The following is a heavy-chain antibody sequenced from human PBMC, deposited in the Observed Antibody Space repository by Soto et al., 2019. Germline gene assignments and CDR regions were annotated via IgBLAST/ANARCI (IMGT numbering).Heavy chain of an antibody. Sequence: EVQLLESGGGLVQPGGSLRLSSAASGFTFSSYAMSWVRQAPGKGLEWVSAISGSGGSTYSADSVKGRFTISRDNSKNTLYLQMNCLRSEDTAVYCCAKGISGGYYALDIWGQGTRVTVSS. CDR3: AKGISGGYYALDI. D-gene: IGHD6-19*01. CDR2: ISGSGGST. J-gene: IGHJ3*02. CDR1: GFTFSSYA. V-gene: IGHV3-23*01.